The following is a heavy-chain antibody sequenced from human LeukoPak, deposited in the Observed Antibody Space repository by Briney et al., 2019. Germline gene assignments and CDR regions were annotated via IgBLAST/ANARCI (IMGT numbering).Heavy chain of an antibody. D-gene: IGHD3-16*01. J-gene: IGHJ4*02. CDR2: INPDGSGK. CDR3: ASWGAGGNS. Sequence: PGGSLRLSCEASGFTLSTYWMNWVRQVPGKGLDWVANINPDGSGKRYVDSVKGRFTIARDNAENSLSLQMNSLRAEDTAVYYCASWGAGGNSWGQGTLVTVSS. V-gene: IGHV3-7*01. CDR1: GFTLSTYW.